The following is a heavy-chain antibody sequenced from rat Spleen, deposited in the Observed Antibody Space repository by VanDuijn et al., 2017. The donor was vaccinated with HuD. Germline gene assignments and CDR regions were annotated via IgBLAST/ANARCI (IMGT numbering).Heavy chain of an antibody. CDR1: GFTFSDYG. V-gene: IGHV5-29*01. D-gene: IGHD2-5*01. J-gene: IGHJ2*01. CDR3: TRGGYFRH. Sequence: EVQLVESGGTLVQPGRSLKLSCAASGFTFSDYGMAWVRQAPGKGLEWVASITNAAGKVHYPDSVKGRFTISRDTAQNTLYLQMNSPTSEDTATYYCTRGGYFRHWGQGIMVTVSS. CDR2: ITNAAGKV.